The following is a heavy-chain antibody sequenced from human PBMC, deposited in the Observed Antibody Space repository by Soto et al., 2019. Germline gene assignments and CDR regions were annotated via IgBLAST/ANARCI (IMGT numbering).Heavy chain of an antibody. Sequence: QEQLVESGGGAVQPGRSLRLSCTASGFSFSSYDMHWVRQAPGEGLEWVSAMSFDGSYKHYADSVKGRFTISRDNSENTLYLQMNGLRPEDTAVYFCARGMIRGVVYYGVEVWGQWTTVTVS. V-gene: IGHV3-30*03. CDR1: GFSFSSYD. CDR2: MSFDGSYK. CDR3: ARGMIRGVVYYGVEV. D-gene: IGHD3-10*01. J-gene: IGHJ6*02.